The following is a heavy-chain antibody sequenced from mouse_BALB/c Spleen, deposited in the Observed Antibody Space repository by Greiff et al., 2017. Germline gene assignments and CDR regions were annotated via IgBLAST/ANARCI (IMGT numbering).Heavy chain of an antibody. V-gene: IGHV3-2*02. CDR1: GYSITSDYV. D-gene: IGHD2-2*01. J-gene: IGHJ3*02. CDR3: ERLGDGYDG. Sequence: DVKLQESGPGLVKPSQSLSLTCTVTGYSITSDYVRNWIRQCPGNKLEWMGYISYSGSTSYNTSLKSRISITRDTSKNQFFLQLNTGTTEDTATLYCERLGDGYDGWGQGTLVTVAA. CDR2: ISYSGST.